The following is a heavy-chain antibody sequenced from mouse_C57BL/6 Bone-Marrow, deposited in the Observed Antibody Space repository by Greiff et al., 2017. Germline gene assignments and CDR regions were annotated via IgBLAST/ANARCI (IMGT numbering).Heavy chain of an antibody. CDR3: ARGSSDFDY. V-gene: IGHV1-55*01. CDR2: IYPGCGST. J-gene: IGHJ2*01. CDR1: GYTFTSYW. Sequence: QVQLQQPGAELVKPGASVKMSCKASGYTFTSYWITWVKQRPGQGLEWIGAIYPGCGSTNYNEKFKSKATLTVDTSSSTVYMQLSSLTSEDSAVYYFARGSSDFDYWGQGTTVTVSS. D-gene: IGHD6-1*01.